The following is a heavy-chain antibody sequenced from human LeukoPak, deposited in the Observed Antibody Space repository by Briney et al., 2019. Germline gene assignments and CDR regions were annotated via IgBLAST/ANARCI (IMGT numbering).Heavy chain of an antibody. Sequence: SETLSLTCTVSGGSISSSSYYWGWIRQPPGKGLEWIGSIYYSGSTYYNPSLKSRVTISVDTSKNQFSLKLSSVTAADTAVYYRARHVSGTRPNFDYWGQGTLVTVSS. D-gene: IGHD2-2*01. V-gene: IGHV4-39*01. CDR3: ARHVSGTRPNFDY. CDR1: GGSISSSSYY. CDR2: IYYSGST. J-gene: IGHJ4*02.